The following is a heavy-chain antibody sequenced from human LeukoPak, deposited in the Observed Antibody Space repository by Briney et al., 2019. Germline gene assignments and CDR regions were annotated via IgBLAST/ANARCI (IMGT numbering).Heavy chain of an antibody. CDR3: AREGTVARGLDY. Sequence: SETLSLTCTVSGGSISSYFWTWIQQPAGKGLEWIGRIYPSGNTNYNPSLKSRVSMSVDTSKNQFSLNLTSVTAADTAVYYCAREGTVARGLDYWGQGTLVTVSS. D-gene: IGHD4-17*01. CDR1: GGSISSYF. V-gene: IGHV4-4*07. CDR2: IYPSGNT. J-gene: IGHJ4*02.